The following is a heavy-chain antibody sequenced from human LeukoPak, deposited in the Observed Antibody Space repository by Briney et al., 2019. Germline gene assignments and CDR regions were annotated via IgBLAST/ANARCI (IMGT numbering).Heavy chain of an antibody. J-gene: IGHJ4*02. CDR2: ISGSGGST. CDR3: AVLSGGFSTNFDY. CDR1: GFTFSSYA. V-gene: IGHV3-23*01. Sequence: GGSLRLSCAASGFTFSSYATSWVRQAPGKGLEWVSAISGSGGSTYYADSVKGRFTISRDNSKNTLYLQMNSLRAEDSAVYYCAVLSGGFSTNFDYWGQGTLVTVSS. D-gene: IGHD3-10*01.